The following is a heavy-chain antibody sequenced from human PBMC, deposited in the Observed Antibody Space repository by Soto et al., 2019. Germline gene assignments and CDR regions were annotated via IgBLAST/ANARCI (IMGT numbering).Heavy chain of an antibody. CDR2: IIPINGTA. CDR1: GGTSSSYA. J-gene: IGHJ4*02. D-gene: IGHD6-19*01. V-gene: IGHV1-69*13. CDR3: TRDSLPGWLEQDGDKMDY. Sequence: VASVKVSCKASGGTSSSYAISWVRQAPGQGLEWMGGIIPINGTANYAQKFQDRVAMTADASTSTAYMELRSLRSDDTAVYYCTRDSLPGWLEQDGDKMDYWGQGTLVTVSS.